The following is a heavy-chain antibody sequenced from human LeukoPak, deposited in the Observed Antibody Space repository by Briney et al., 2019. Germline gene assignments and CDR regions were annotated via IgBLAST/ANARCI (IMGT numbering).Heavy chain of an antibody. D-gene: IGHD4-17*01. CDR2: ITGSGGTT. CDR1: TFTFKRYA. V-gene: IGHV3-23*01. CDR3: AKGGNGDYIDY. J-gene: IGHJ4*02. Sequence: GGSLRLSCAASTFTFKRYAMSWVRQAPGKGLEWVSAITGSGGTTYYADSVKGRFTIYRDNSKNTLYLQMNSLRAEDTAVYFCAKGGNGDYIDYWGQGTLVTVSS.